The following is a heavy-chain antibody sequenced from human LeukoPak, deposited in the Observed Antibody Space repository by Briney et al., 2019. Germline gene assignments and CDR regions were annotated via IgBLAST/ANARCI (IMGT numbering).Heavy chain of an antibody. V-gene: IGHV3-30*02. Sequence: GGSLRLSCVTSGFMFSIYGMHWVRQAPGKGLEWVAFTRSDGSDKYYRDSVKGRFTISRDSSKNTLYLQMNSLRAEDTAVYYCGKHDSASDYWGQGTLVTVSS. CDR1: GFMFSIYG. D-gene: IGHD1-26*01. J-gene: IGHJ4*02. CDR2: TRSDGSDK. CDR3: GKHDSASDY.